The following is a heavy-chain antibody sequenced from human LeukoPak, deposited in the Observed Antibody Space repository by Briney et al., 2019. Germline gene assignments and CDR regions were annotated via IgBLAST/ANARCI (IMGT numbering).Heavy chain of an antibody. CDR2: IIPTLHIT. CDR3: ARGLREVAEWGDTATYDAFEI. Sequence: SVKVSCKASGGTLSTYSVSWVRQAPGQGLEWMGRIIPTLHITNYAQNFQGRATITADKSTTTAYMELSSLRSEDTAVYYCARGLREVAEWGDTATYDAFEIWGQGAMVTVSS. J-gene: IGHJ3*02. V-gene: IGHV1-69*02. D-gene: IGHD5-18*01. CDR1: GGTLSTYS.